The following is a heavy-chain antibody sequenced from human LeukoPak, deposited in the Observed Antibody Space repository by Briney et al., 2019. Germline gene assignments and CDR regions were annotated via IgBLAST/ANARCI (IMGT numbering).Heavy chain of an antibody. V-gene: IGHV3-7*03. CDR3: AREDWFHFDY. D-gene: IGHD3-10*01. Sequence: GGSLRLSCAASGFAFSSSWMSWVRQAPGKGLEWVANINKDATAKYYVDSVKGRFTISRDNAKNPLYLQMNGLRAEDTAVYYCAREDWFHFDYWGQGTLVTVSS. CDR2: INKDATAK. CDR1: GFAFSSSW. J-gene: IGHJ4*02.